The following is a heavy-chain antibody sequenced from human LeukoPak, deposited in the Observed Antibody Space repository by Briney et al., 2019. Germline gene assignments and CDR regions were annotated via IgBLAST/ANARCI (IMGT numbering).Heavy chain of an antibody. V-gene: IGHV3-64D*09. CDR1: GFTFSSYA. D-gene: IGHD6-13*01. CDR3: AKARAAPSDFDF. CDR2: ISSNGGST. Sequence: PGGSLRLSCSASGFTFSSYAMHWVRQAPGKGLEYVSAISSNGGSTYYADSVKGRFTISRDNSKNTLYLQMSSLRAEDTAVYYCAKARAAPSDFDFWGQGALVTVSS. J-gene: IGHJ4*02.